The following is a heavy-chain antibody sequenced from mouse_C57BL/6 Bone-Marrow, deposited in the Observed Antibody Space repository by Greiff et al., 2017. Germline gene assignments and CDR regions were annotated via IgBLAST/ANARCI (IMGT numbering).Heavy chain of an antibody. CDR2: SRNKANDYTT. CDR1: GFTFSDFY. D-gene: IGHD1-1*02. V-gene: IGHV7-1*01. Sequence: EVKVVDSGGGLVQSGRSLRLSCATSGFTFSDFYMEWVRQAPGKGLEWIAASRNKANDYTTEYSASVKGRFIVSRDTSQSILYLQMNALRAEDTAIYYCARDAGGYYAMDYWGQGTSVTVSS. J-gene: IGHJ4*01. CDR3: ARDAGGYYAMDY.